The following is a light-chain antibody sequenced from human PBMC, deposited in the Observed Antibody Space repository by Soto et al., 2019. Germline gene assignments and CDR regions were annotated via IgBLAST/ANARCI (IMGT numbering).Light chain of an antibody. J-gene: IGLJ2*01. CDR1: TSDVGGYNY. V-gene: IGLV2-14*01. CDR2: DVT. CDR3: CSYTSSDTLV. Sequence: QSALTQPASVSGSPGQSITFSCTGTTSDVGGYNYVSWYQQHPGKAPKLMIYDVTYRPSGVSNRFSGSKSGNTASLTISGLQAEHEADYYCCSYTSSDTLVFGGGTKLTVL.